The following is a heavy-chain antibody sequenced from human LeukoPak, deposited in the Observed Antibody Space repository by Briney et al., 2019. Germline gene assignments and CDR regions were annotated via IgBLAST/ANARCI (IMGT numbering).Heavy chain of an antibody. CDR3: ARFSSHDWYFDL. J-gene: IGHJ2*01. V-gene: IGHV4-59*01. CDR1: GGSISSYY. CDR2: IYYSGST. Sequence: PSETLSLTCTVSGGSISSYYWSWIRQPPGKGLEWIGYIYYSGSTNYNPSLKSRVTISVDTSENQFSLKLSSVTAADTAVYYCARFSSHDWYFDLWGRGALVTVSS.